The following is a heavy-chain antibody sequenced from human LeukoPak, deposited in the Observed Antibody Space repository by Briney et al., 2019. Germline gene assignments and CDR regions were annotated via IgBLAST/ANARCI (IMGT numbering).Heavy chain of an antibody. V-gene: IGHV4-34*01. J-gene: IGHJ5*02. D-gene: IGHD3-10*01. CDR2: INHSGST. Sequence: PSETLSLTCAVYGGSFSGYYWSWIRQPPGKGLEWIGEINHSGSTNYNPSLKSRVTISVDTSKNQFSLKLSSVTAADTAVYYCARDYPTAFSELWFGEYNWFDPWGQGTLVTVSS. CDR1: GGSFSGYY. CDR3: ARDYPTAFSELWFGEYNWFDP.